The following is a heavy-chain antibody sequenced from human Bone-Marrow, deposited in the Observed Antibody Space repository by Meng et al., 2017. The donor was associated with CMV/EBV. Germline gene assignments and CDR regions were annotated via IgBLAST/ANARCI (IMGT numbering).Heavy chain of an antibody. V-gene: IGHV1-2*02. CDR1: GYTFTGYY. CDR2: INPNSGGT. J-gene: IGHJ6*02. Sequence: ASVKASCKASGYTFTGYYMHWVRQAPGQGLEWMGWINPNSGGTNYAQKFQGRVTMTRDTSISTAYMELSRLRSDDTAVYYCARDGKVYGAKYYYYYGMDVWDQGPTVTVSS. D-gene: IGHD4-17*01. CDR3: ARDGKVYGAKYYYYYGMDV.